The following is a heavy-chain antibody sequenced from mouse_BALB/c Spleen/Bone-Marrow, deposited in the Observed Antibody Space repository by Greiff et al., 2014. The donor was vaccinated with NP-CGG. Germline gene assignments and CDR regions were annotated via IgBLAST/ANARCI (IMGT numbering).Heavy chain of an antibody. CDR2: IHPNSGNA. Sequence: QVQLKQSGSVPVRPGASVNLSCKASGYTFTNSWMHWAKQRPGQGLEWIGEIHPNSGNANYNEKFKGKATLTVDTSSSTAYVDLSSLTSEDSAVYYCARHHRYAYYFDYWGQGTTLTVSS. CDR1: GYTFTNSW. D-gene: IGHD2-14*01. CDR3: ARHHRYAYYFDY. J-gene: IGHJ2*01. V-gene: IGHV1S130*01.